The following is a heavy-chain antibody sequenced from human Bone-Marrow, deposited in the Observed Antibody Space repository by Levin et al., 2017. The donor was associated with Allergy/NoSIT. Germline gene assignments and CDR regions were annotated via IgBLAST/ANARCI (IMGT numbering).Heavy chain of an antibody. CDR3: ARDHSGSYYDY. J-gene: IGHJ4*02. CDR1: GFTFSSYW. D-gene: IGHD1-26*01. CDR2: IKEDGSEK. Sequence: GGSLRLSCAASGFTFSSYWMSWVRQAPGKGLEWVANIKEDGSEKYYVDSVKGRFTISRDNAKNSLYLQMNSLRAEDTAVYYCARDHSGSYYDYWGQGTLVTVSS. V-gene: IGHV3-7*04.